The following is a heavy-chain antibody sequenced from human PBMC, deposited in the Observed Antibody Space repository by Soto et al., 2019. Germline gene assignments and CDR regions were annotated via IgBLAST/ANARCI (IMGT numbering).Heavy chain of an antibody. Sequence: SETLSLTCTVSGGSISSYYWSWIRQPPGKGLEWIGYIYYSGSTKYNPSLKSRVTISVDTSKNQFSLKVSSATAADTAVYYCARHSNRSYGLYYFDYWGLGALVTVSS. CDR1: GGSISSYY. CDR2: IYYSGST. J-gene: IGHJ4*02. CDR3: ARHSNRSYGLYYFDY. D-gene: IGHD1-26*01. V-gene: IGHV4-59*08.